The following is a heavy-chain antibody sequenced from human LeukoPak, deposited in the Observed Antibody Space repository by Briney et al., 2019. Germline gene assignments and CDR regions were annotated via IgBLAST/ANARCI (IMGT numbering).Heavy chain of an antibody. V-gene: IGHV3-53*01. D-gene: IGHD3-3*01. CDR3: AVYDFWSGSYFDY. CDR1: GFTVSSNY. Sequence: GGSLRLSCAASGFTVSSNYMSWVRQAPGKGLEWVSVIYSGGSTYYADSVKGRFTISRDNSKNTLYLQMNSLRAEDTAVYYCAVYDFWSGSYFDYWGREPWSPSPQ. J-gene: IGHJ4*02. CDR2: IYSGGST.